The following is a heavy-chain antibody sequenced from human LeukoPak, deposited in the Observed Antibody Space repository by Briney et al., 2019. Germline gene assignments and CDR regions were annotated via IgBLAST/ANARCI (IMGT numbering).Heavy chain of an antibody. D-gene: IGHD5-12*01. CDR2: IYYSGST. CDR1: GGSLSSSSYY. V-gene: IGHV4-39*01. CDR3: ANGYSGYN. Sequence: PSETLSLTCTVSGGSLSSSSYYWGWIRQPPGKGLEWIGSIYYSGSTYYNPSLKSRVTISVDTSKNQFSLKLSSVTAADTAVYYCANGYSGYNWGQGTLVTVSS. J-gene: IGHJ4*02.